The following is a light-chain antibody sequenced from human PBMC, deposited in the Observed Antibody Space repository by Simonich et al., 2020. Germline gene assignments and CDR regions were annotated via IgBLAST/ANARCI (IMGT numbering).Light chain of an antibody. CDR3: QQYYSTPYT. CDR2: WSS. V-gene: IGKV4-1*01. CDR1: QSVLSSSNNKTY. J-gene: IGKJ2*01. Sequence: DIVMTQSPDSLAVSLGERATINCKSSQSVLSSSNNKTYLAWYQQKPGQPPKLLIYWSSTRESGVPDRCSGSGSGTDFTLTISSLQAEDVAVYYCQQYYSTPYTFGQGTKLEIK.